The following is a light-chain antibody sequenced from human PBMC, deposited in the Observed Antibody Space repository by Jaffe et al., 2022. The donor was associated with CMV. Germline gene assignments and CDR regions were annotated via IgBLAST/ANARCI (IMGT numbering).Light chain of an antibody. CDR2: DTS. Sequence: IELTQSPGTLSLSPGERATLSCRTSQSFGNRYLAWYQQKPGQAPRLLIYDTSSRATGIPDRFSGSGSGTDFTLTISRLEPEDFAVYYCQQYGSLPRTFGQGTKVEIK. V-gene: IGKV3-20*01. CDR3: QQYGSLPRT. J-gene: IGKJ1*01. CDR1: QSFGNRY.